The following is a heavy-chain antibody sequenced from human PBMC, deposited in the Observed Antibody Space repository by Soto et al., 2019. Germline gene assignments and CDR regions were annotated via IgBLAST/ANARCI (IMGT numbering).Heavy chain of an antibody. CDR2: IYYSGAT. D-gene: IGHD1-26*01. CDR1: GYSISSSKW. Sequence: QVQLQESGPGLVKPSDTLSLTCAVSGYSISSSKWWGWIRQPPGKGLEWIGYIYYSGATYYNPSLKSRVTMSVDTSKNQFSLTLTSVTAVDTAVYYCARREIQGPIDYWGQGTLVSVSS. V-gene: IGHV4-28*01. J-gene: IGHJ4*02. CDR3: ARREIQGPIDY.